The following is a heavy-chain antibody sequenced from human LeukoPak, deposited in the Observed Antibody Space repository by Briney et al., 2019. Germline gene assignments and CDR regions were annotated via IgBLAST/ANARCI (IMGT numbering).Heavy chain of an antibody. CDR2: IYYSGST. Sequence: SETLSLTCTVSGGSISSSSYYWGWIRQPPGKGLEWIGSIYYSGSTYYNPSLKSRVTISVDTSKNQFSLKLSSVTAADTAVYYCAKTRWLQLGNWFDPWGQGTLVTVSS. CDR3: AKTRWLQLGNWFDP. J-gene: IGHJ5*02. D-gene: IGHD5-24*01. CDR1: GGSISSSSYY. V-gene: IGHV4-39*01.